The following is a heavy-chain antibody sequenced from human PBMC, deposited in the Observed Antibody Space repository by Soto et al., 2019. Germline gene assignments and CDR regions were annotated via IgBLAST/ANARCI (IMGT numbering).Heavy chain of an antibody. Sequence: GGSLRLSCAASGFTFSSYEMDWVRQAPGKGLEWVAYISSSGTILYGDSVKGRFATSRDNADNSLYLQLNSLTAEDTAVYYCTKEKSVMYSGYDAFDIWGRGTMVTVSS. V-gene: IGHV3-48*03. CDR3: TKEKSVMYSGYDAFDI. CDR2: ISSSGTI. CDR1: GFTFSSYE. J-gene: IGHJ3*02. D-gene: IGHD5-12*01.